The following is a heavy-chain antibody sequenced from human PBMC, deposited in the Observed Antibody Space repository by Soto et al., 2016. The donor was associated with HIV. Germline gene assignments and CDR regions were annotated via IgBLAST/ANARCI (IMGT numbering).Heavy chain of an antibody. CDR2: IKSKSDGGTT. CDR1: GFTFSDAW. CDR3: STVVAWSLFDY. D-gene: IGHD5-12*01. J-gene: IGHJ4*02. Sequence: EVQLVESGGGLVKPGGSLRLSCAASGFTFSDAWMSWVRQAPGKGLEWVGRIKSKSDGGTTDYAAPVKGRFTISRDDSKKHAVSANEQPRKTEDTAVYYCSTVVAWSLFDYWGQGTLVTVSS. V-gene: IGHV3-15*01.